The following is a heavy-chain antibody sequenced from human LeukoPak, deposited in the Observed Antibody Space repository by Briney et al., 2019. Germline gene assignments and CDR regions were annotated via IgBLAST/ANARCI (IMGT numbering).Heavy chain of an antibody. CDR1: GGTFSSYA. D-gene: IGHD3-22*01. V-gene: IGHV1-69*04. Sequence: SVKVSCKASGGTFSSYAISWVRQAPGQGLEWMGRIIPILGIANYAQKFQGRVTITADKSTSTAYMELSSLRSEDTAVYYCARDRGRQQYYYDSSGYYYYWGQGTLVTVYS. J-gene: IGHJ4*02. CDR2: IIPILGIA. CDR3: ARDRGRQQYYYDSSGYYYY.